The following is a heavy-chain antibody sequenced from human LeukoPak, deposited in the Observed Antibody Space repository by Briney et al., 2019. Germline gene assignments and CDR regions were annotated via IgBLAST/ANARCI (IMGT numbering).Heavy chain of an antibody. CDR1: GYTFTSYG. V-gene: IGHV1-3*01. J-gene: IGHJ3*02. CDR2: INAGNGNT. CDR3: ARDPIGDAFDI. Sequence: ASVKVSCKASGYTFTSYGISWVRQAPGQGLEWMGWINAGNGNTKYSQKFQGRVTITRDTSASTAYMELSSLRSEDTAVYYCARDPIGDAFDIWGQGTMVTVSS.